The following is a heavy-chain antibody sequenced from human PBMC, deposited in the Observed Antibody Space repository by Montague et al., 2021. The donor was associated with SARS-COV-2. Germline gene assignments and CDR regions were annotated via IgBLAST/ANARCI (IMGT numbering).Heavy chain of an antibody. V-gene: IGHV4-34*01. D-gene: IGHD5-24*01. J-gene: IGHJ3*02. CDR1: GGSFSGYY. Sequence: SETLSLTCAVYGGSFSGYYWSWIRQPPGKGLEWIGEINHSGSTNYNPSLESRVTISVDTSKNQFSLKLSSVTAADTAVYYCARGSKKISKRWLQFDDTFDIWGQGTMVTVSS. CDR2: INHSGST. CDR3: ARGSKKISKRWLQFDDTFDI.